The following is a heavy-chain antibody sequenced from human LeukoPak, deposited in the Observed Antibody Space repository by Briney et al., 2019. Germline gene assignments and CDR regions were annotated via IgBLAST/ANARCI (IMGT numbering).Heavy chain of an antibody. CDR2: ISSSSSHI. D-gene: IGHD3-16*01. J-gene: IGHJ3*02. CDR1: GFTFSSYS. CDR3: ARPKAKGGDDAFDI. V-gene: IGHV3-21*01. Sequence: PGGSLRLSCAASGFTFSSYSMNWVRQAPGKGLEWVSSISSSSSHIYYADSVKGRFTISRDNAKNSLYLQMNSLRAEDTAVYYCARPKAKGGDDAFDIWGQGTMVTVSS.